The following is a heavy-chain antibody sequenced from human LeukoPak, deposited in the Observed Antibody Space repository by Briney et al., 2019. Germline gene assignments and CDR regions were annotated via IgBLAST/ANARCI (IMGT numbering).Heavy chain of an antibody. D-gene: IGHD3-10*01. V-gene: IGHV3-23*01. CDR1: GFTFSIYG. CDR3: ATLMGVVRGIIIGYLGY. Sequence: GSLRLSCAVSGFTFSIYGMSWVRQAPGRGLEWVSAISDSGDSTYYADSVKGRFTMSRDNSKNMLYLQMKSLRAEDTAIYYCATLMGVVRGIIIGYLGYWGQGTLVTVSP. J-gene: IGHJ4*02. CDR2: ISDSGDST.